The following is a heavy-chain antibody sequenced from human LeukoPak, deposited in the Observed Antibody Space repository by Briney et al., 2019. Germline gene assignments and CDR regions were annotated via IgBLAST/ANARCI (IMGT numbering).Heavy chain of an antibody. CDR1: GGSISSGNYY. J-gene: IGHJ5*02. CDR2: MYISGIT. CDR3: ARQGNWFDP. Sequence: SETLPLICTVSGGSISSGNYYWSWIRQPAGKGLEWIGRMYISGITNYNPSLESRVTISLDASQNQFSLILNSVTAADTAVYYCARQGNWFDPWGQGTLVTVSS. V-gene: IGHV4-61*02.